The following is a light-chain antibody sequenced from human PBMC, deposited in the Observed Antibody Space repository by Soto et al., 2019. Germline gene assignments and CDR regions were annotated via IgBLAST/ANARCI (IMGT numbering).Light chain of an antibody. Sequence: QSALTQPASVSGSPGQSITISCTGTSSDVGGYNYVSWYQQHPGKAPKLMIYEVSNRPSGVPNRFSGSKSGNTASLTISGLQAEDEADYYCSSYTPSSPHVFGGGTKLTVL. V-gene: IGLV2-14*01. CDR3: SSYTPSSPHV. J-gene: IGLJ2*01. CDR1: SSDVGGYNY. CDR2: EVS.